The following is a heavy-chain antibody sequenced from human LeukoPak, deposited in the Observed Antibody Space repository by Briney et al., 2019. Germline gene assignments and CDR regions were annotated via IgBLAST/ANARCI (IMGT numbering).Heavy chain of an antibody. CDR2: IWYDGSNK. V-gene: IGHV3-33*06. Sequence: SGGSLRLSCAASGFSFSTYGMHWVRQAPGKGLEWVAVIWYDGSNKYYADSVKGRFTISRDNSKNTLYLQMNSLRAEDTALYYCAKDLKPYYYGSSGYYYEYYFDYWGQGTLVTVSS. J-gene: IGHJ4*02. CDR1: GFSFSTYG. D-gene: IGHD3-22*01. CDR3: AKDLKPYYYGSSGYYYEYYFDY.